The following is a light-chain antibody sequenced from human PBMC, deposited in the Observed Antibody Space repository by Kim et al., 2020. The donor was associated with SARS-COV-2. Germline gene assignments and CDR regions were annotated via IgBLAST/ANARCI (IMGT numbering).Light chain of an antibody. CDR1: QSVRGY. V-gene: IGKV3-11*01. Sequence: SLSPGERATLSGRASQSVRGYLAWYQQRPGQAPRLLIDYVSNRATGIPARFSGSGSGTDFTLTISSLEPEDFAVYYCQQRSYSLTFGGGTKVDIK. CDR3: QQRSYSLT. CDR2: YVS. J-gene: IGKJ4*01.